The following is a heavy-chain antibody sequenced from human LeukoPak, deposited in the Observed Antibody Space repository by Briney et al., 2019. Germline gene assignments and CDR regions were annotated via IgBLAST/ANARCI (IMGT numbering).Heavy chain of an antibody. J-gene: IGHJ4*02. V-gene: IGHV3-23*01. CDR1: GFTFSSYA. Sequence: PGGSLRLSCAASGFTFSSYAMSWVRQAPGKGLEWVSAISGSGRSTYYADSVKGRFAVSRDNSKSTLYLQMNSLRAEDTAVYYCAKSPLDYCSGGSCYFYFDSWGQGTLATVSS. CDR2: ISGSGRST. D-gene: IGHD2-15*01. CDR3: AKSPLDYCSGGSCYFYFDS.